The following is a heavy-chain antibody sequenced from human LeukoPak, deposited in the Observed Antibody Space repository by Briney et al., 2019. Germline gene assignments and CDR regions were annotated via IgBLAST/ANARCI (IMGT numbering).Heavy chain of an antibody. CDR3: ARGLVTKFVS. CDR1: GGTFSIYA. J-gene: IGHJ3*01. Sequence: SVKVSCKTSGGTFSIYAINWVRQAPGQGLEWLGGITPVLGTSNYAQRFQGRVTIIADESTSTAYMELSSLRSEDTAVYSYARGLVTKFVSWGQGTMVTVSS. V-gene: IGHV1-69*01. D-gene: IGHD3-9*01. CDR2: ITPVLGTS.